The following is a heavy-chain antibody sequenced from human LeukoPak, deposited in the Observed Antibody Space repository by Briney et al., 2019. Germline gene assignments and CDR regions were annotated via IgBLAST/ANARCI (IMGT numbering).Heavy chain of an antibody. CDR2: ISAYNGDT. D-gene: IGHD6-6*01. CDR3: ARDLGAARPNWFDP. Sequence: GASVKVSCKASGYTFTSYGISWVRQAPGQGLEWMGWISAYNGDTNYAQKLQGRVTMTTDTSTSTAYMELRSLRSDDTAVYYCARDLGAARPNWFDPWGQGTLVTVSS. J-gene: IGHJ5*02. CDR1: GYTFTSYG. V-gene: IGHV1-18*01.